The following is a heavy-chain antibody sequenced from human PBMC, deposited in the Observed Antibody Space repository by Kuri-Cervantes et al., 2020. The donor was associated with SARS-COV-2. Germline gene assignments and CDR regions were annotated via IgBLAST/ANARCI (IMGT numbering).Heavy chain of an antibody. J-gene: IGHJ6*03. V-gene: IGHV4-4*07. CDR2: IYTSGTA. D-gene: IGHD2/OR15-2a*01. CDR1: GGSIGNDY. Sequence: GSLRLSCTVSGGSIGNDYWSWIRQPAGKGLEWIGRIYTSGTANYNPSLRTRVTMSIDTSKNQFSLRLSSVTAADTAVYYCARVNIELVLPTPQVYFYMDVWGKGTTVTVSS. CDR3: ARVNIELVLPTPQVYFYMDV.